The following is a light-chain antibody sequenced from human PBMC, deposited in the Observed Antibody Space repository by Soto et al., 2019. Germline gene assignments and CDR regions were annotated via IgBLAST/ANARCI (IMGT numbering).Light chain of an antibody. CDR2: AAS. Sequence: ASVGDRVTISCRASQGISNYLAWYQQKPGEVPKLLIYAASTLQSGVPSRFSGSGSGTDFTLTISSLQPEDVATYYCQKYLSAPQTFGQGTKVDIK. V-gene: IGKV1-27*01. CDR3: QKYLSAPQT. CDR1: QGISNY. J-gene: IGKJ1*01.